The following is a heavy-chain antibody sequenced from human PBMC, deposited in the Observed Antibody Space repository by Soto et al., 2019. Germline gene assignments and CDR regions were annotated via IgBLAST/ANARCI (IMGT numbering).Heavy chain of an antibody. CDR2: SSNSGTYT. CDR1: GFTFSDYY. V-gene: IGHV3-11*06. CDR3: ARSGDNYHVLDY. Sequence: GGSLRLSGAAAGFTFSDYYMSWIRQAPGKGLEWLSYSSNSGTYTRYADSVKGRFSISRDNAKHSLFLQINSLRGEDTAIYYCARSGDNYHVLDYWGQRTPVTASS. D-gene: IGHD3-10*02. J-gene: IGHJ4*02.